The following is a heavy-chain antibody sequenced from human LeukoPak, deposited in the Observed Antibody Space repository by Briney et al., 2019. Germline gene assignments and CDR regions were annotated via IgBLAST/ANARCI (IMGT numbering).Heavy chain of an antibody. D-gene: IGHD5-24*01. CDR2: IYRGGST. Sequence: QAGGSLRLSCAASGFTVSSNYMGWVRQAPGKGLEWVSVIYRGGSTYYADSVKGRFTISRDSSKNTLYLQMNSLRAEDTAVYYCARGNSGYNVFDYWGQGTLVTVSS. J-gene: IGHJ4*02. CDR3: ARGNSGYNVFDY. V-gene: IGHV3-66*01. CDR1: GFTVSSNY.